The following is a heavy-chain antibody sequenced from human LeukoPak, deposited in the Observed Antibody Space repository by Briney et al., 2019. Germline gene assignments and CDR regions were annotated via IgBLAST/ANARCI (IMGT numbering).Heavy chain of an antibody. Sequence: WGSLRLSCAASGFTVSSNYMSWVRQAPGKGLEWVSVIYSGGSTYYADSVKGRFTISRHNSKNTLYLQMNTLRAEDTAVYYCARELYSSGWYGFDYWGQGTLVTVSS. CDR1: GFTVSSNY. CDR3: ARELYSSGWYGFDY. D-gene: IGHD6-19*01. J-gene: IGHJ4*02. V-gene: IGHV3-53*04. CDR2: IYSGGST.